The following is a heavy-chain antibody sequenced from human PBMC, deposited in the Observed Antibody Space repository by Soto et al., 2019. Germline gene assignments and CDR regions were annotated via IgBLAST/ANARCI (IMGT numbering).Heavy chain of an antibody. J-gene: IGHJ4*02. CDR2: FDPEDGET. D-gene: IGHD3-22*01. Sequence: ASVKVSCKVSGYTLTELSMHWVRQAPGKGLEWMGGFDPEDGETIYAQKFQGRVTMTEDTSTDTAYMELSSLRSEDTAVYYGEVLPYDYDSSGYYFDYWGQGTLVTVSS. V-gene: IGHV1-24*01. CDR1: GYTLTELS. CDR3: EVLPYDYDSSGYYFDY.